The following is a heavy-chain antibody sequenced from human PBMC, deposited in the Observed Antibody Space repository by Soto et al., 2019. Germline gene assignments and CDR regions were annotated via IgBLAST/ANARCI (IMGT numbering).Heavy chain of an antibody. CDR2: IIPILGIA. J-gene: IGHJ4*02. V-gene: IGHV1-69*02. Sequence: QVQLVQSGAEVKKPGSSVKVSCKASGGTFSSYTISWVRQAPGQGLEWMGRIIPILGIANYAQKFQGRVTITADKSTSTAYMELSSLRSEDTAVYYCAIALDNWNDVDYWGQGPLVTVSS. CDR3: AIALDNWNDVDY. CDR1: GGTFSSYT. D-gene: IGHD1-1*01.